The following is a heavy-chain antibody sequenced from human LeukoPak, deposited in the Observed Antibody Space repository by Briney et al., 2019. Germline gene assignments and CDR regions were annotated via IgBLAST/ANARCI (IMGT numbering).Heavy chain of an antibody. J-gene: IGHJ4*02. D-gene: IGHD6-13*01. CDR3: ARDPPGIAASVSGG. V-gene: IGHV3-23*01. Sequence: GGSLRLSCAPSGFPFSSYPINWVPQPPGRGLEWVSGIGGGGGSTYYVDSVKGRLTISRDNSKNTLYLQMNSLRAEDTAVYYCARDPPGIAASVSGGWGQGTLVTVSS. CDR2: IGGGGGST. CDR1: GFPFSSYP.